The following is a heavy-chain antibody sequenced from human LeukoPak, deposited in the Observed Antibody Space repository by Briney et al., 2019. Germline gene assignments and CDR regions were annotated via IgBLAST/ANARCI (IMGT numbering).Heavy chain of an antibody. D-gene: IGHD2-2*01. J-gene: IGHJ4*02. V-gene: IGHV3-53*01. CDR2: IFSDGST. CDR1: GLTVSDNY. Sequence: PGGSLRLSCAASGLTVSDNYMTWVRQAPGEGLEWVSIIFSDGSTYYAASVKGRFTISRDISKNTLYLQVNSLRAEDTAVYYCARGSSSRKYCTSTGCYRSFDYWGQGTLVTVSS. CDR3: ARGSSSRKYCTSTGCYRSFDY.